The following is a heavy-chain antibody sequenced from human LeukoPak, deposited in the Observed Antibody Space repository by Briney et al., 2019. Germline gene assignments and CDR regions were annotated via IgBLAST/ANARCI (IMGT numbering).Heavy chain of an antibody. D-gene: IGHD3-3*01. CDR3: ARGQSYDFWSDYYYYMDV. Sequence: PGGSLRLSCAASGFTVSSNYMSWVRQAPGKGLEWVSAIYSGGSTYYADSVKGRFTISRDNSKNTLYLQMSSLRAEDTAVYYCARGQSYDFWSDYYYYMDVWGKGTTVTVSS. J-gene: IGHJ6*03. CDR1: GFTVSSNY. V-gene: IGHV3-53*05. CDR2: IYSGGST.